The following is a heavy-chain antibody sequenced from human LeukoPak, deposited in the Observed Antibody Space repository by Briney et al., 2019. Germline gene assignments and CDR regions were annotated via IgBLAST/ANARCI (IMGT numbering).Heavy chain of an antibody. CDR2: ITSSSSYT. J-gene: IGHJ6*03. Sequence: GGSLRLSCAAPGITFSNYNMNWVRQAPGKGLEWISSITSSSSYTFYADSVKGRFTISRDNAKNSLYLQMNSLRVEDTAIYYCARDPYNGAYSEGYYYYYMDVWGKGTTVTVSS. CDR1: GITFSNYN. D-gene: IGHD1-1*01. CDR3: ARDPYNGAYSEGYYYYYMDV. V-gene: IGHV3-21*01.